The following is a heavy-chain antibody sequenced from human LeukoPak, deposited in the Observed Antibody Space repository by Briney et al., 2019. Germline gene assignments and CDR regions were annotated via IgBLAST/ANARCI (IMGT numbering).Heavy chain of an antibody. CDR1: GGTFSIYA. CDR3: ARGYSSSWSETDY. V-gene: IGHV1-69*13. CDR2: IIPIFGTA. J-gene: IGHJ4*02. Sequence: SVRLSCRASGGTFSIYAISWVRQAPGQGLEWMGGIIPIFGTANYAQKFRGRVTITADESTSTAYMELSSLRSEDTAVYYCARGYSSSWSETDYWGQGTLVTVSS. D-gene: IGHD6-13*01.